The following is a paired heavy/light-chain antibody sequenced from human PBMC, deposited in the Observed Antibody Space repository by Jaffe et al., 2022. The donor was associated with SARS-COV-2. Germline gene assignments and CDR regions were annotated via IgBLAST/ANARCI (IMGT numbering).Light chain of an antibody. CDR2: ENN. CDR1: SSNIGNNY. J-gene: IGLJ2*01. Sequence: QSVLTQPPSVSAAPEQKVTISCSGSSSNIGNNYVSWYQQLPGTAPKLLIYENNKRPSGIPDRFSGSKSGTSATLGITGLQTGDEADYYCGTWDSSLSAGTFGGGTKLTVL. V-gene: IGLV1-51*02. CDR3: GTWDSSLSAGT.
Heavy chain of an antibody. Sequence: QVTLKESGPVLVKPTETLTLTCTVSGFSLSNARMGVSWIRQPPGKALEWLAHIFSNDEKSYSTSLRSRLTVSKDTSNSQVVLTMTNMDAVDTGTYYCARVTYYYDSSDHQDVYGMDVWGQGTTVTVSS. V-gene: IGHV2-26*01. CDR2: IFSNDEK. J-gene: IGHJ6*02. D-gene: IGHD3-22*01. CDR3: ARVTYYYDSSDHQDVYGMDV. CDR1: GFSLSNARMG.